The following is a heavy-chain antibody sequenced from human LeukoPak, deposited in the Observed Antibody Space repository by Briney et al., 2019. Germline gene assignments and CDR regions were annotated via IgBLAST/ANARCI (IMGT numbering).Heavy chain of an antibody. CDR2: ISAYNGNT. V-gene: IGHV1-18*01. D-gene: IGHD3-3*01. CDR1: GYTFTSYG. CDR3: ARGRRDFWSGYYFDY. J-gene: IGHJ4*02. Sequence: GASVKVSCKASGYTFTSYGISWVRQAPGQGLEWMGWISAYNGNTNYAQKLQGRVTMTTDTSTSTAYMELRSLRSEDTAVYYCARGRRDFWSGYYFDYWGQGTLVTVSS.